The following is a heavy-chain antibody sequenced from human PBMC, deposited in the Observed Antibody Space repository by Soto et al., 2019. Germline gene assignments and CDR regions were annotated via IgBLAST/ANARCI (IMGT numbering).Heavy chain of an antibody. CDR3: ARQGPPVTDTYYFEH. V-gene: IGHV4-39*01. Sequence: ETLSLTCTVSGASIRSYDYYWGWIRQPPGKGLEWIGSIYGGTTYYNPSLKGRVTISVDTSRNQVSLKLTSVAATDTAVYYCARQGPPVTDTYYFEHWGQGTPVTVSS. J-gene: IGHJ4*02. CDR1: GASIRSYDYY. CDR2: IYGGTT. D-gene: IGHD2-21*02.